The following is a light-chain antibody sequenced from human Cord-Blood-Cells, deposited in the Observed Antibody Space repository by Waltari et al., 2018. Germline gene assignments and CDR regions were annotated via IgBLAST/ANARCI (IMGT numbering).Light chain of an antibody. J-gene: IGKJ3*01. Sequence: DIKMTHSPSSMFASVGDRGTITCQAIQDIRHNLNWSQQKPGKAPKLLIYGASNLETGVPSRFSGSGSGTDVTFTISSQQPEDIATYYCQQYDNLPFTFGPGTKVDIK. CDR1: QDIRHN. CDR3: QQYDNLPFT. V-gene: IGKV1-33*01. CDR2: GAS.